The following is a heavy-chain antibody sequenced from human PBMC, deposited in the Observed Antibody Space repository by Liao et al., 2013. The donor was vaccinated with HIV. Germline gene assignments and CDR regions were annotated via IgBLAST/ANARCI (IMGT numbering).Heavy chain of an antibody. V-gene: IGHV4-39*07. CDR1: GGSISSSSYY. CDR3: ARGPKSGYSYGIYYYYYYMDV. J-gene: IGHJ6*03. Sequence: QVQLQESGPGLVKPSETLSLTCTVSGGSISSSSYYWGWIRQPPGKGLEWIGSIYYSGSTYYNPSLKSRVTISVDTSKNQFSLKLSSVTAADTAVYYCARGPKSGYSYGIYYYYYYMDVWGKGTTVTVSS. D-gene: IGHD5-18*01. CDR2: IYYSGST.